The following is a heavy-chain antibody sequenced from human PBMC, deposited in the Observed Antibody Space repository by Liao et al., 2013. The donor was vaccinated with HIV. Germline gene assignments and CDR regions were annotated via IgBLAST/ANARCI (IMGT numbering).Heavy chain of an antibody. CDR3: VRASIAARLDF. Sequence: QVQLQESGPGLVRPSETLSLNCTVSGGSIGSNYWNWIRQAPGKGLEWIGYIYYGGTTNYNPSLSSRVTMSVDRSKGQFSLKLSSVTVADTAIYYCVRASIAARLDFWGQGKLSRSP. CDR1: GGSIGSNY. J-gene: IGHJ4*02. V-gene: IGHV4-59*01. CDR2: IYYGGTT. D-gene: IGHD6-6*01.